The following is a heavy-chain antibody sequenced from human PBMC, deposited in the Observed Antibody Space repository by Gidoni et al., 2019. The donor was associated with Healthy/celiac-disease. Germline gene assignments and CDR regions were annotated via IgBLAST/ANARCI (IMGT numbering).Heavy chain of an antibody. CDR2: IIPIFGTA. J-gene: IGHJ4*02. CDR3: ASRPPFGYCSSTSCVGVY. D-gene: IGHD2-2*01. CDR1: GGTFSSDA. V-gene: IGHV1-69*01. Sequence: QVQLVQSGAEVKKPGSSVKVSCKASGGTFSSDANSWVRQAPGQGLEWMGGIIPIFGTANYAQKFQGRVTITADESTSTAYMELSSLRSEDTAVYYCASRPPFGYCSSTSCVGVYWGQGTLVTVSS.